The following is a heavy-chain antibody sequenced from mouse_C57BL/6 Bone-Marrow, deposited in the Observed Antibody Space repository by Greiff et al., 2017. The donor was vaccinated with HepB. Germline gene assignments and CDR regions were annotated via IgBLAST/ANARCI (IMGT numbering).Heavy chain of an antibody. CDR3: ARWAMVTTYYFDY. CDR2: IDPSDSET. V-gene: IGHV1-52*01. Sequence: QVQLQQPGAELVRPGSSVKLSCKASGYTFTSYWMHWVKQRPIQGLEWIGNIDPSDSETHYNQKFKDKATLTVDKSSSTAYMQLSSLTSEDSAVYYCARWAMVTTYYFDYWGQGTTLTVSS. D-gene: IGHD2-2*01. CDR1: GYTFTSYW. J-gene: IGHJ2*01.